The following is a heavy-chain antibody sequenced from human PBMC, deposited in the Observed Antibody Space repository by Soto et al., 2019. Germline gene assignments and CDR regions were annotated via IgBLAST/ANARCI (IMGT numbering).Heavy chain of an antibody. D-gene: IGHD3-3*01. Sequence: GGSLRLSCAASGFTFSAYSVNWVRQAPGKGLEWVSYISSGSKTIYYAESVKGRFTVSRDNARNSQYLQMNSLRDEDTAVYYCAKVLETYYFDYWGQGTLVTVSS. CDR1: GFTFSAYS. J-gene: IGHJ4*02. V-gene: IGHV3-48*02. CDR2: ISSGSKTI. CDR3: AKVLETYYFDY.